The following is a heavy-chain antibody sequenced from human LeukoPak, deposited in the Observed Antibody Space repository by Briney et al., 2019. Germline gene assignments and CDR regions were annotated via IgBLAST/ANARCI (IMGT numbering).Heavy chain of an antibody. CDR2: IYHSGST. CDR1: GGSIRSGDNY. V-gene: IGHV4-31*03. CDR3: ASYCSGGSCYNPSFDH. Sequence: SETLSLTCTVSGGSIRSGDNYWSWIRQHPGKGLEWIVYIYHSGSTYYNPSLRSRVSISVDTSKNQFSLKLSSVTAADTAVYYCASYCSGGSCYNPSFDHWGQGTLVAVSS. J-gene: IGHJ4*02. D-gene: IGHD2-15*01.